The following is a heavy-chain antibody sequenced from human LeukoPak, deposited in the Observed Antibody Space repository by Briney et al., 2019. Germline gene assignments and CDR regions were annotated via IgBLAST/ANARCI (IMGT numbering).Heavy chain of an antibody. CDR1: GFTFSSYA. V-gene: IGHV3-23*01. CDR3: ARDWSSGSYPSDY. CDR2: ISGSGGST. J-gene: IGHJ4*02. Sequence: GGSLRLSCAASGFTFSSYAMSWVRQAPGKGLEWVSAISGSGGSTYYADSVKGRFTISRDNSKNTLYLQMNSLRAEDTAVYYCARDWSSGSYPSDYWGQGTLVTVSS. D-gene: IGHD1-26*01.